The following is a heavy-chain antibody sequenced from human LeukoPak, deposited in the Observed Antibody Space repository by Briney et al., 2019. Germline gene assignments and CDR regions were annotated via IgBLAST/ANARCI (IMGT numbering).Heavy chain of an antibody. J-gene: IGHJ6*03. CDR3: ARDLYSNLPHYYYMDV. CDR1: GFTFSSYA. CDR2: ISYDGSNK. V-gene: IGHV3-30*01. Sequence: GGSLSLSCAASGFTFSSYAMHWDRQAQGKGLEWVEVISYDGSNKYYADSVKGRFTISRDNSKNTLYLQMNSLRAEDTAVYYCARDLYSNLPHYYYMDVWGKGTTVTVSS. D-gene: IGHD4-11*01.